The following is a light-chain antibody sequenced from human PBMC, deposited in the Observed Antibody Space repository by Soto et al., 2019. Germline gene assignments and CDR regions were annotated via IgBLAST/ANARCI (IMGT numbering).Light chain of an antibody. J-gene: IGKJ2*01. Sequence: EIVLTQSPGTLYFSPGDGATLSCRASQSVSGNSLAWYQQKPGQAPRLLIYGASTRATGIPDKFCGSGSGTDFTLPISRLAPDYFAVYYSQQYGSSPYTLGQGTNMEIK. CDR1: QSVSGNS. V-gene: IGKV3-20*01. CDR2: GAS. CDR3: QQYGSSPYT.